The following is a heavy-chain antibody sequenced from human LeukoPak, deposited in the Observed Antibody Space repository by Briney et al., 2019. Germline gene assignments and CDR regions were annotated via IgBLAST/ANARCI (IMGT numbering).Heavy chain of an antibody. CDR2: ISYDGSNK. Sequence: GGSLRLSCAASGFTFSSYGMHWVRQAPGKGLEWVAVISYDGSNKYYADSVKGRSTISRDNSKNTLYLQMNSLRAEDTAVYYCAKLDYGDYVDYWGQGTLVTVSS. V-gene: IGHV3-30*18. CDR3: AKLDYGDYVDY. J-gene: IGHJ4*02. D-gene: IGHD4-17*01. CDR1: GFTFSSYG.